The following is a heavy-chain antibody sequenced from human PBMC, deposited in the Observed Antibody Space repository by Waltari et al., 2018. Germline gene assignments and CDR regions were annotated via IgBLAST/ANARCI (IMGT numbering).Heavy chain of an antibody. CDR3: ARVATKSGYLSNLDY. Sequence: QVQLQESGPGLVKPSETLSLTCTVSGGSISSYYWSWIRQPPGKGLEWIGYIYYSGSTNYNPSLKSRVTISVDTSKNQFSLKLSSVTAADTAVYYCARVATKSGYLSNLDYWGQGTLVTVSS. V-gene: IGHV4-59*01. CDR1: GGSISSYY. D-gene: IGHD3-3*01. J-gene: IGHJ4*02. CDR2: IYYSGST.